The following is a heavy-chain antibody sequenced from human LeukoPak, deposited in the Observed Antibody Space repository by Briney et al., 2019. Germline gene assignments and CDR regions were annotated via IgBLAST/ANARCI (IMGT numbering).Heavy chain of an antibody. D-gene: IGHD6-6*01. Sequence: GGSLRLSCAASGFTFSSYSMNWVRQAPGKGLEWVAVISYDGSNKYYADSVKGRFTISRDNSKNTLYLQMNSLRAEDTAVYYCARDSSSFTFYFDYWGQGTLVTVSS. J-gene: IGHJ4*02. CDR1: GFTFSSYS. CDR3: ARDSSSFTFYFDY. V-gene: IGHV3-30*03. CDR2: ISYDGSNK.